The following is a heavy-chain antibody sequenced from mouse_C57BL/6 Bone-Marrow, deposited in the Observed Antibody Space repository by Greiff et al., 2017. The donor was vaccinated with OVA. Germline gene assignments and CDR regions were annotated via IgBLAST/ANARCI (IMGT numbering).Heavy chain of an antibody. CDR1: GFNIKDDY. V-gene: IGHV14-4*01. CDR2: IDPENGDT. Sequence: EVQLQQSGAELVRPGASVKLSCTASGFNIKDDYMHWVKQRPEQGLEWIGWIDPENGDTEYASKFQGKATITADTSSNTAYLQLSSLTSEDTAVYYCTHRQLRLRENAYWGQGTLVTVSA. J-gene: IGHJ3*01. CDR3: THRQLRLRENAY. D-gene: IGHD3-2*02.